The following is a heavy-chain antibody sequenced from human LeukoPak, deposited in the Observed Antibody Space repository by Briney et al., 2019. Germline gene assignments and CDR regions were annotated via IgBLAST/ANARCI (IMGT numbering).Heavy chain of an antibody. CDR2: IYYSGST. CDR3: ARVEIPGIAAAGTEYYYYYMDV. V-gene: IGHV4-59*01. CDR1: GGSISSYN. D-gene: IGHD6-13*01. Sequence: SETLSLTCSVSGGSISSYNWSWIRQPPGKRLEWIGYIYYSGSTNYNPSLKSRVTISVGTSKNQFSLKLSSVTAADTAVYYCARVEIPGIAAAGTEYYYYYMDVWGKGTTVTVSS. J-gene: IGHJ6*03.